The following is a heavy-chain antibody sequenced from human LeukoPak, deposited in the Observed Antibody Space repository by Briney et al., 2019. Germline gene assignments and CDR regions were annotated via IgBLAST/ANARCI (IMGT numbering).Heavy chain of an antibody. CDR2: TSGRGASK. D-gene: IGHD2/OR15-2a*01. J-gene: IGHJ4*02. CDR3: AREAHSTSMGY. Sequence: GGSLRLSCATSGFTFNNYAMSWVRQAPGKGLEWVSGTSGRGASKYYADSAKGRFTISRDNSKNTLYLQMNSLRAEDTAVYYCAREAHSTSMGYWGQGTLVTVSS. CDR1: GFTFNNYA. V-gene: IGHV3-23*01.